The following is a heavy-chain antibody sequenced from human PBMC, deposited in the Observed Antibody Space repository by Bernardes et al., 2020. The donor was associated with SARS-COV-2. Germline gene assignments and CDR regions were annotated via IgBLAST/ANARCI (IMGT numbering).Heavy chain of an antibody. CDR3: ARDRAVNWFDP. D-gene: IGHD3-10*01. Sequence: GGSLILSCAASRFTFSSYWMSWVCQAPGKGLEWVANIKQDGTEKFYVDSVKGRFTISRDNAKNSLYLQMNSLRAEDTAVYFCARDRAVNWFDPWGQGTLVTDSS. V-gene: IGHV3-7*01. CDR2: IKQDGTEK. J-gene: IGHJ5*02. CDR1: RFTFSSYW.